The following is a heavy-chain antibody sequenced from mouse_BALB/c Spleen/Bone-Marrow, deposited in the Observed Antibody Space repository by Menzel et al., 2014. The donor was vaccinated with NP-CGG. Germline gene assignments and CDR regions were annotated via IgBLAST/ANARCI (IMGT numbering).Heavy chain of an antibody. CDR3: ASVYDYGRGYAMDY. CDR2: IYPGDGDT. Sequence: QVQLQQSGAEVMRPGSSVNISCKASGYAFSNYGTNWVKQRPGQGLEWIGQIYPGDGDTNYNGKFKGRVTLTADKSSSTAYMQLSSLTSEDSAVYFCASVYDYGRGYAMDYWGQGTSVTVSS. J-gene: IGHJ4*01. V-gene: IGHV1-80*01. CDR1: GYAFSNYG. D-gene: IGHD2-4*01.